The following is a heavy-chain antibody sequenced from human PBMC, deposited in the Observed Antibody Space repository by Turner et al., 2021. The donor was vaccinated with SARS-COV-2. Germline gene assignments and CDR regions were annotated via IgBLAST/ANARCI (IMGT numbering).Heavy chain of an antibody. Sequence: QVQLQESGPGLVKPSQTLSLTCTVAGGSVNGRYYYWGWIRQPPGKGLEWLGYVYQSGNAYYNPSLQDRLTLSVDTTMNQFSLTLSSVTIADTAVYYCVRTLIVITLPPGTFDLWGKGTVVTVSS. J-gene: IGHJ3*01. CDR2: VYQSGNA. D-gene: IGHD1-26*01. CDR3: VRTLIVITLPPGTFDL. CDR1: GGSVNGRYYY. V-gene: IGHV4-31*03.